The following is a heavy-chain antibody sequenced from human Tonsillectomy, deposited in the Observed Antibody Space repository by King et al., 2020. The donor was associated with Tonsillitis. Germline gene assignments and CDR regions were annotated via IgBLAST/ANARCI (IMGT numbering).Heavy chain of an antibody. V-gene: IGHV3-7*03. CDR1: GFTFSNYW. CDR3: ARGGVWWPHWYFDL. D-gene: IGHD1-26*01. J-gene: IGHJ2*01. CDR2: IKQDGSEK. Sequence: VQLVESGGDLVQPGGSLRLSCAASGFTFSNYWMNWVRQAPGQGLEWVAAIKQDGSEKYYVDSVKGRFTISRDNAKNSLYLQMNRLRAEDTAVYYCARGGVWWPHWYFDLWGRGTLVTVSS.